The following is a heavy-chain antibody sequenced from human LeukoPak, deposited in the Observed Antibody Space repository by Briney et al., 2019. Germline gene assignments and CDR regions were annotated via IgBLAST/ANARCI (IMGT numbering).Heavy chain of an antibody. J-gene: IGHJ4*02. CDR2: IGPNGNDI. Sequence: GGSLRLSCAASGFTFSSYWMSWVRQAPGKGLEWLSYIGPNGNDINYADSVRGRFTISRDNAKNSLFLQMNSLRAEDTAVYYCVKRARLADNWGQGILVTVSS. D-gene: IGHD6-6*01. V-gene: IGHV3-21*05. CDR1: GFTFSSYW. CDR3: VKRARLADN.